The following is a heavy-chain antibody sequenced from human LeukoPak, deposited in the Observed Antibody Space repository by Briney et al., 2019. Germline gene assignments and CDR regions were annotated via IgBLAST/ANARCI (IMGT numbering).Heavy chain of an antibody. CDR3: ARDFAPDIVVVPAGGFDY. Sequence: PGRSLRLSCAASGFTFSSYAMHWVRQAPGKGLEWVAVISYDGSNKYYADSVKGRFTNSRDNSKNTLYLQTNSLRAEDTAVYYCARDFAPDIVVVPAGGFDYWGQGTLVTVSS. V-gene: IGHV3-30*04. CDR1: GFTFSSYA. D-gene: IGHD2-2*01. CDR2: ISYDGSNK. J-gene: IGHJ4*02.